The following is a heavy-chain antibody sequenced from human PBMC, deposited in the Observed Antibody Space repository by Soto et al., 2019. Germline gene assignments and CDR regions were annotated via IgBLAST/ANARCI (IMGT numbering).Heavy chain of an antibody. V-gene: IGHV5-51*01. J-gene: IGHJ3*02. Sequence: GESLKISCKGSGYSFTSYWIGWVRQMPGKGLEWMGVIYPGDSDTRYSPSFQGQVTISADKSISTAYLQWSSLKASDTAMYYCARQRVATIRLDAFDIWGQGTMVTVSS. CDR2: IYPGDSDT. D-gene: IGHD5-12*01. CDR3: ARQRVATIRLDAFDI. CDR1: GYSFTSYW.